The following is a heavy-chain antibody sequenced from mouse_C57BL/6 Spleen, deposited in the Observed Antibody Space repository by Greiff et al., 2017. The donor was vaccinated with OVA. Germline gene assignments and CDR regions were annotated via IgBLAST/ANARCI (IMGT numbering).Heavy chain of an antibody. J-gene: IGHJ3*01. CDR3: AGYYGSSYGWFAY. V-gene: IGHV1-26*01. CDR1: GYTFTDYY. Sequence: VQLQQSGPELVKPGASVKISCKASGYTFTDYYMNWVKQSHGKSLEWIGDINPNNGGTSYNQKFKGKATLTVDKSSSTAYMELRSLTSEDSAVYYCAGYYGSSYGWFAYWGQGTLVTVSA. CDR2: INPNNGGT. D-gene: IGHD1-1*01.